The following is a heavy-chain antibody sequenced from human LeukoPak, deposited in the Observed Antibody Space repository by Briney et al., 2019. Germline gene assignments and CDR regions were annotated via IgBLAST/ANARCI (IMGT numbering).Heavy chain of an antibody. D-gene: IGHD6-19*01. J-gene: IGHJ4*02. CDR3: ARHDHTNAWFQTFDY. V-gene: IGHV4-39*01. Sequence: SETLSLTCTVSGVSISTSSSYRGWVRQPPGGGLEWIGSIYYTGITYYNPSLKSRLTISLDTSKNQFSLKLTSVTAPDTAVYYCARHDHTNAWFQTFDYWGQGALVTVSS. CDR1: GVSISTSSSY. CDR2: IYYTGIT.